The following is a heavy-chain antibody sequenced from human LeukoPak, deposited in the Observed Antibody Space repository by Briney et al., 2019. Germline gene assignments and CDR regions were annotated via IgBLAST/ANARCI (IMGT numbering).Heavy chain of an antibody. CDR3: AKDGSIGAAKYYFDS. V-gene: IGHV3-30*18. Sequence: GGSLRLSCAASGFTFSIYGMHWVRQAPGEGLEWVAVIANDGRDKKYVDSVKGRFTISRDNSKNTLYLQMNSLRAEDTAVYYCAKDGSIGAAKYYFDSWGQGTLVTVSS. J-gene: IGHJ4*02. CDR2: IANDGRDK. CDR1: GFTFSIYG. D-gene: IGHD6-13*01.